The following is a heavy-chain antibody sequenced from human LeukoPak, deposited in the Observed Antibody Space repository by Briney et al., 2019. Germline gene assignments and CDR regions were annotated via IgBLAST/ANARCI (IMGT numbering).Heavy chain of an antibody. V-gene: IGHV3-23*01. CDR2: ISGSGGNT. CDR3: AKGLGKATVTPLGF. J-gene: IGHJ4*02. Sequence: PGGSLRLSCAVSGFTVTTNYMSWVRQAPGKGLEWVSGISGSGGNTYYADSVKGRFTISRDNSKNTLYLQMDSLRVEDTAVYYCAKGLGKATVTPLGFWGQGTLVTVSS. CDR1: GFTVTTNY. D-gene: IGHD4-11*01.